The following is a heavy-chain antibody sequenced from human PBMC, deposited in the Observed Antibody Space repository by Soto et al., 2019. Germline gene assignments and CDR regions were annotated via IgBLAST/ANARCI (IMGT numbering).Heavy chain of an antibody. D-gene: IGHD2-2*01. CDR2: IDPSDSYT. V-gene: IGHV5-10-1*01. J-gene: IGHJ6*02. Sequence: GESLKISCNGSGYSFTSYWISWVRQMPGKGLEWMGRIDPSDSYTNYSPSFQGHVTISADKSISTAYLQWSSLKASDTAMYYCASLDIVVVPAAKANQPRYNYYYYGMDVWGQGTTVTVSS. CDR3: ASLDIVVVPAAKANQPRYNYYYYGMDV. CDR1: GYSFTSYW.